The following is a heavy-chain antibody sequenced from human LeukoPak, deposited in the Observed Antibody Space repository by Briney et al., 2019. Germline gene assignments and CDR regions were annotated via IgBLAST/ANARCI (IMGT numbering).Heavy chain of an antibody. V-gene: IGHV3-21*01. CDR3: AINNYYDSSGYYHYFDY. CDR1: GFTFSSYA. Sequence: GGSLRLSCAASGFTFSSYAMSWVRQAPGKGLEWVSSISSSSSYIYYADSVKGRFTISRDDAKNSLYLQMNSLRAEDTAVYYCAINNYYDSSGYYHYFDYWGQGTLATVSS. D-gene: IGHD3-22*01. J-gene: IGHJ4*02. CDR2: ISSSSSYI.